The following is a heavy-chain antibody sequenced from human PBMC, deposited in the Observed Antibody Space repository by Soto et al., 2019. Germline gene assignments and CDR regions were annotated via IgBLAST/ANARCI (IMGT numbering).Heavy chain of an antibody. CDR2: ISDRGDI. CDR1: GGSINSAGHS. Sequence: PSETLSLTCTVSGGSINSAGHSWGWVRQSPGKGLEWIGQISDRGDINYNPPLESRVAISTDTSKNQVSLTLTAVNAADTAVYFCARGRHWFGPWGQGTLVTVSS. V-gene: IGHV4-61*08. J-gene: IGHJ5*02. CDR3: ARGRHWFGP.